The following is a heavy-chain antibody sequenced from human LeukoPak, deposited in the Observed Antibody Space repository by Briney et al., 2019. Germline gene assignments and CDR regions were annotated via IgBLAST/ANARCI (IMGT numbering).Heavy chain of an antibody. CDR2: IYYSGST. CDR3: TRGFGLAPEGYYYYGMDV. D-gene: IGHD1-14*01. CDR1: GVSISSYY. Sequence: ASETLSLTCTVSGVSISSYYWSWIRQPPGKGLEWIGYIYYSGSTNYNPSLKSRVTISVDTSKNQFSLKLSSVTAADTAVYYCTRGFGLAPEGYYYYGMDVWGQGTTVTVSS. J-gene: IGHJ6*02. V-gene: IGHV4-59*01.